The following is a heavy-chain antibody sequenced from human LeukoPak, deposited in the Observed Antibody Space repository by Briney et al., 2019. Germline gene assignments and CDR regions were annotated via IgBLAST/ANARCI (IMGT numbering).Heavy chain of an antibody. CDR1: GGSISSSSYY. Sequence: SETLSLTCTVSGGSISSSSYYWGWIRQPPGKGLEWIGSIYYSGSTYYNPSLKSRVTISVDTSKNQFSLKLSSVTAADTAVYYCARFARGVPAATPKFDYWGQGTLVTVSS. D-gene: IGHD2-2*01. V-gene: IGHV4-39*01. J-gene: IGHJ4*02. CDR3: ARFARGVPAATPKFDY. CDR2: IYYSGST.